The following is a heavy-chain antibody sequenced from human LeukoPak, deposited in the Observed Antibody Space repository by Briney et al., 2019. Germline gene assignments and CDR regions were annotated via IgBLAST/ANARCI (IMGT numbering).Heavy chain of an antibody. J-gene: IGHJ4*02. Sequence: PGRSLRLSCAASELAFSGYWMSWVRQAPGKGLEWVANIKQDGSEEYYVDSVKGRFTISRDNARNSLFLQMNSLRAEDTVVYYCARDTLGEGEDANYAVYYFDYWGQGTVVTVSS. CDR3: ARDTLGEGEDANYAVYYFDY. D-gene: IGHD4/OR15-4a*01. CDR1: ELAFSGYW. V-gene: IGHV3-7*01. CDR2: IKQDGSEE.